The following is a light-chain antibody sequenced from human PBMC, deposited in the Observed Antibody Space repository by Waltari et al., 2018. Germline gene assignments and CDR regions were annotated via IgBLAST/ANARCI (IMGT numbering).Light chain of an antibody. Sequence: DIQMTQSPSTLPASVGDRVTITCRASQTINSWLAWYQQRPGKAPKMLIYRASTLERGVPSRLSGSGSGTEFTLTIISLQPDDFATYYCQQYSTYPYTFGQGTKLEIK. CDR1: QTINSW. CDR3: QQYSTYPYT. J-gene: IGKJ2*01. V-gene: IGKV1-5*03. CDR2: RAS.